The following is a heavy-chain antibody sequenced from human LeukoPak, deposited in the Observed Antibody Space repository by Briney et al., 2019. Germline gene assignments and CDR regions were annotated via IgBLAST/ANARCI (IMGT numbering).Heavy chain of an antibody. D-gene: IGHD6-13*01. CDR2: ISSTSSTT. Sequence: GGSLRLSCAASRFTFSGYSMNWVGQAPGKGLEWVSKISSTSSTTYYADSVKGRFTISRDNANNSLYLQMNSLRDEDTAVYYCAREGSSWSGGNWFDPWGQGTLVTVSS. CDR3: AREGSSWSGGNWFDP. V-gene: IGHV3-48*02. CDR1: RFTFSGYS. J-gene: IGHJ5*02.